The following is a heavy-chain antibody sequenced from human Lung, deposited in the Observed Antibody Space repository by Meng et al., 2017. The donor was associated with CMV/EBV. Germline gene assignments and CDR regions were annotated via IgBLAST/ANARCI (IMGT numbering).Heavy chain of an antibody. CDR3: ARDLSIVPAAISYYYGMDV. CDR1: GFTFSSYS. D-gene: IGHD2-2*02. J-gene: IGHJ6*02. CDR2: ISSSSSYI. V-gene: IGHV3-21*01. Sequence: SXAASGFTFSSYSMNWVRQAPGKGLEWVSSISSSSSYIYYADSVKGRFTISRDNAKNSLYLQMNSLRAEGTAVYYCARDLSIVPAAISYYYGMDVWGQGXTVTVSS.